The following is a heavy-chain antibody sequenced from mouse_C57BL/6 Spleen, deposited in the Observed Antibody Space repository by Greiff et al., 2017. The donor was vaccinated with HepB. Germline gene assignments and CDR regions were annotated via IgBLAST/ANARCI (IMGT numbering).Heavy chain of an antibody. CDR1: GYTFTSYW. V-gene: IGHV1-69*01. J-gene: IGHJ2*01. Sequence: VQLQQSGAELVMPGASVKLSCKASGYTFTSYWMHWVKQRPGQGLEWIGEIDPSDSYTNYNQKFKGKSTLTVDISSSTAYMQLSSLTSEDSAVYYCAMGDYDFDYWGQGTTLTVSS. D-gene: IGHD2-4*01. CDR2: IDPSDSYT. CDR3: AMGDYDFDY.